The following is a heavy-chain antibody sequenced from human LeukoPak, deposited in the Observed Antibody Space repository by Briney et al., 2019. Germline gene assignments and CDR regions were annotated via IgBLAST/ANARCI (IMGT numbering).Heavy chain of an antibody. V-gene: IGHV1-69*05. J-gene: IGHJ5*02. CDR1: GGTFNNSA. Sequence: GASVKVSCKTSGGTFNNSAISWVRQAPGQGLEWLGGIMPLFGTAGYAQKFQGRVTITKDESTRTVYLELTSLTSDDTAVYYCARDVHGDYGSGWFDPGAREPSSPSPQ. CDR3: ARDVHGDYGSGWFDP. CDR2: IMPLFGTA. D-gene: IGHD4-17*01.